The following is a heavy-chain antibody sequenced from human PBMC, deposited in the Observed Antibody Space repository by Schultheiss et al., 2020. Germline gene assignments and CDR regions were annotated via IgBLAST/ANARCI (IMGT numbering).Heavy chain of an antibody. V-gene: IGHV4-61*01. CDR2: IYYSGST. CDR3: ARALGTGTEFDY. CDR1: GGSVSSGSYY. Sequence: SETLSLTCTVSGGSVSSGSYYWSWIRQPPGKGLEWIGYIYYSGSTNYNPSLKSRVTISVDTSKNQFPLKLSSVTAADTAVYYCARALGTGTEFDYWGQGTLVTVSS. J-gene: IGHJ4*02. D-gene: IGHD1-1*01.